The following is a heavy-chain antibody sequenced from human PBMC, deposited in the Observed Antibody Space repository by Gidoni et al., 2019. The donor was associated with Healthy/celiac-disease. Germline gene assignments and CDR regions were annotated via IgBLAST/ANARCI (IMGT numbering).Heavy chain of an antibody. CDR2: IRSKANSYAT. Sequence: EVQLVESGGGWVQPGGSLKLSCAASGFTFSGSAVHWVRKASGKGLELVGRIRSKANSYATAYAASVKGRFTISRDDSKNTAYLQMNSLKTEDTAVYYCTLTSEGNWGQGTLVTVSS. D-gene: IGHD3-9*01. J-gene: IGHJ4*02. CDR1: GFTFSGSA. V-gene: IGHV3-73*02. CDR3: TLTSEGN.